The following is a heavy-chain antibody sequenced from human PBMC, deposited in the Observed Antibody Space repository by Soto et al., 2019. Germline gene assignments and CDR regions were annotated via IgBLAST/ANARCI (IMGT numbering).Heavy chain of an antibody. J-gene: IGHJ6*02. CDR1: GFTFDDYA. CDR2: ISWNSGSI. D-gene: IGHD4-17*01. CDR3: AKGPTVASGMDV. Sequence: GGSLRLSCAASGFTFDDYAMHWVRQAPGKGLEWVSGISWNSGSIGYADSVKGRFTISRDNAKNSLYLQMNSLRAEDTALYYCAKGPTVASGMDVWGQGTTVTVSS. V-gene: IGHV3-9*01.